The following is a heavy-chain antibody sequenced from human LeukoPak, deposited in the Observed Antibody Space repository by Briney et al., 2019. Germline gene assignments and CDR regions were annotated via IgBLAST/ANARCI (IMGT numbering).Heavy chain of an antibody. CDR3: HSVVVTDTNVDAFDI. CDR1: GFTFSGSA. V-gene: IGHV3-73*01. J-gene: IGHJ3*02. Sequence: GGSLRLSCAASGFTFSGSAMHWVRQASGKGLEWVGRIRSKANSYATAYAASVKGRFTISRDDSKNTAYLQMNSLKTEDTDVYYCHSVVVTDTNVDAFDIWGQGTMVTVSS. D-gene: IGHD2-21*02. CDR2: IRSKANSYAT.